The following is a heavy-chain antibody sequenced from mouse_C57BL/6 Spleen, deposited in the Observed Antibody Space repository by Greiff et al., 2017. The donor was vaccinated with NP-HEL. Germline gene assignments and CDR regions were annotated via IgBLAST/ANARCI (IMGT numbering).Heavy chain of an antibody. D-gene: IGHD2-10*01. J-gene: IGHJ3*01. Sequence: VQLQQSGAELMKPGASVKLSCKATGYTFTGYWIEWVKQRPGHGLEWIGELLPGSGRNNYNEKFKGKATFTADTSSNTAYMQLSSLTTEDSAIYYCARITSYSPFAYWGQGTLVTVSA. CDR2: LLPGSGRN. V-gene: IGHV1-9*01. CDR1: GYTFTGYW. CDR3: ARITSYSPFAY.